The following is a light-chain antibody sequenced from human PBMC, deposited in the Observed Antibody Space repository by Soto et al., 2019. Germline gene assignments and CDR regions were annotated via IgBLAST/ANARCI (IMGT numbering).Light chain of an antibody. J-gene: IGKJ1*01. V-gene: IGKV1-39*01. CDR3: QQGYSSPWT. CDR1: QSIGTY. Sequence: DIQMTQSPSSLSASVGDRVTITCRASQSIGTYLHWYQQKEGRAPALLVYASSNLQSGVPSRFSGSGSATDFTLTIKSLQPEDVATYYCQQGYSSPWTFGQGTRVDLK. CDR2: ASS.